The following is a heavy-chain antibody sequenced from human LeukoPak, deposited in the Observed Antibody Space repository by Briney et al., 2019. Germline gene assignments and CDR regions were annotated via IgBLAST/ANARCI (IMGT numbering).Heavy chain of an antibody. CDR1: GGSFSGYY. CDR2: INHSGST. V-gene: IGHV4-34*01. CDR3: ARTAGIVGATADWFDP. D-gene: IGHD1-26*01. Sequence: LSETLSLTCAVYGGSFSGYYWSWIRQPPGKGLEWIGEINHSGSTNYNPSLKSRVTISVDTSKNQFSLKLSSVTAADTAVYYCARTAGIVGATADWFDPWGQGTLVTVSS. J-gene: IGHJ5*02.